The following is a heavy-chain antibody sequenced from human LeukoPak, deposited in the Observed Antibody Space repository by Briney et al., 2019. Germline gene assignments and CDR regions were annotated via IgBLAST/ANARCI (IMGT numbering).Heavy chain of an antibody. D-gene: IGHD4-11*01. V-gene: IGHV1-8*01. CDR2: MNPNSGNT. J-gene: IGHJ6*03. Sequence: GASVKVSCKASGYTFTSYDINWVRQATGQGLEWMGWMNPNSGNTGYAQKFQGRVTMTRNTSISTAYMELSSLRSEDTAVYYCARSPSNKYYYYYYYMDVWGKGTTVTVSS. CDR1: GYTFTSYD. CDR3: ARSPSNKYYYYYYYMDV.